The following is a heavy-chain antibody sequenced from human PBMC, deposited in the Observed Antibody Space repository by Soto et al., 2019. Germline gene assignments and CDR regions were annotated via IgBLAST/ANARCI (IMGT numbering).Heavy chain of an antibody. CDR1: GFTFSHAW. V-gene: IGHV3-15*01. J-gene: IGHJ5*02. CDR3: CVVKRLDQYSTSGYWFDP. Sequence: SLRLSCAASGFTFSHAWMSWARQAPGKGLEWVGRIKSKADGETKDYGAPVRGRFTISRDDAKDTLYLQMNSLRIEDTAVYYCCVVKRLDQYSTSGYWFDPWGPGTLVTVSS. D-gene: IGHD2-15*01. CDR2: IKSKADGETK.